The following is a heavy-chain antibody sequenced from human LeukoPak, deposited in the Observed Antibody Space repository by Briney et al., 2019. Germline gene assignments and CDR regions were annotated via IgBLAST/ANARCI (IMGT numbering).Heavy chain of an antibody. CDR3: ARGLGWKMATLGLFYMDV. Sequence: SETVSLMCGVSGGSFSGYDWMWLRQPPGKGREWIGQINDGGDTHYSPSLKSRVTISIDTSKKQFSLKMEYVTAADTAVYYCARGLGWKMATLGLFYMDVWGEGTTVTVS. CDR1: GGSFSGYD. D-gene: IGHD5-24*01. V-gene: IGHV4-34*01. CDR2: INDGGDT. J-gene: IGHJ6*03.